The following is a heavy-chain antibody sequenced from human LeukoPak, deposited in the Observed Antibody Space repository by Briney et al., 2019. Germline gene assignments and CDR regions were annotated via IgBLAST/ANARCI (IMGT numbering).Heavy chain of an antibody. D-gene: IGHD5-24*01. Sequence: GRSLRLSCAASGFTFGDHAMHWVRQAPGKGLEWVSGISWNSGSIGYADSVKGRFTISRDNAKNSLYLQMNSLRAEDTALYYCAKVMYRDGYNNPLFDYWGQGTLVTVSS. CDR1: GFTFGDHA. J-gene: IGHJ4*02. V-gene: IGHV3-9*01. CDR3: AKVMYRDGYNNPLFDY. CDR2: ISWNSGSI.